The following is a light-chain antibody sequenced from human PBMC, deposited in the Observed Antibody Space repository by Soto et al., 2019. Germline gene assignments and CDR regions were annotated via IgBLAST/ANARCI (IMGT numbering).Light chain of an antibody. J-gene: IGKJ1*01. CDR3: QQYSTYPWT. Sequence: DIQMTQSPSTLSASVGDRVTITCRARQTISTLLAWYQQRPGKAPNLLIYKASSLESGVPSRFSGSGSGTEFTLTISSLQPDDFATYFGQQYSTYPWTFGQGTKVEVK. CDR1: QTISTL. CDR2: KAS. V-gene: IGKV1-5*03.